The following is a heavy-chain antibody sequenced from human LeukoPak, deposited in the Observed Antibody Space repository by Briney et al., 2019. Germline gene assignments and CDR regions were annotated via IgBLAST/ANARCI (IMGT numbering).Heavy chain of an antibody. Sequence: PSGTLSPTCTASGDSINSLDLWSWVRQPPGKGLEWIGEMYLSGTTHSNPSVKSRVTISIDKSKNQFFLNLSSVTAADTAVYYCAGLVGRYSSGLYYYYFDYWGQGTLVTVSS. V-gene: IGHV4-4*02. CDR2: MYLSGTT. CDR3: AGLVGRYSSGLYYYYFDY. CDR1: GDSINSLDL. D-gene: IGHD3-22*01. J-gene: IGHJ4*02.